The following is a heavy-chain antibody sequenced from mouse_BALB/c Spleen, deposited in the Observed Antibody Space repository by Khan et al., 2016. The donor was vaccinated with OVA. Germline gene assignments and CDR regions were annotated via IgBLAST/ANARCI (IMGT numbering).Heavy chain of an antibody. J-gene: IGHJ3*01. CDR3: VREGAYYRSDGWFAY. D-gene: IGHD2-14*01. V-gene: IGHV1-4*01. Sequence: VQLVESGAELARPGASVKMSCKASGYTFTTYTIHWVKQRPGQGLEWIGYIIPSNDYTNYNQKFKDRATLTADKSSSTAYMQLSSLTSEDSAVYYCVREGAYYRSDGWFAYWGQGILVTVSA. CDR2: IIPSNDYT. CDR1: GYTFTTYT.